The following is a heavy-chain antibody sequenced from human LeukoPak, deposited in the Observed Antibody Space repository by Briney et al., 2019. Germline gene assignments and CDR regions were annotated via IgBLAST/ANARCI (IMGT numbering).Heavy chain of an antibody. CDR1: GFTFSTYW. Sequence: PGGSLRLSCVASGFTFSTYWMSWVRQAPGKGLEWVANVKQDGSEKYYVDSVKGRFTISRDNAKNSLYLQMNSLRAEDTAVYYCARESTSPETTYYDFWSGYFTLRTFDYWGQGTLVTVSS. D-gene: IGHD3-3*01. J-gene: IGHJ4*02. CDR3: ARESTSPETTYYDFWSGYFTLRTFDY. V-gene: IGHV3-7*01. CDR2: VKQDGSEK.